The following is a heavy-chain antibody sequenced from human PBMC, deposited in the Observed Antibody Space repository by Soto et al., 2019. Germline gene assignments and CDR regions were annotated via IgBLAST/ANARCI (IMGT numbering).Heavy chain of an antibody. CDR3: AKAGNPGSATPSYYGTDV. J-gene: IGHJ6*02. V-gene: IGHV1-69*02. CDR1: GGSFDSYI. Sequence: QVQLVQSGAEVKKPGSSVKVSCKVSGGSFDSYIVTWVRQAPGQGLEWIGRIIPVLGVEYYAPMFQGRVAITADKSTTTAYMELSSLRSEDTAVYYCAKAGNPGSATPSYYGTDVWGLGTTVTVS. CDR2: IIPVLGVE. D-gene: IGHD2-15*01.